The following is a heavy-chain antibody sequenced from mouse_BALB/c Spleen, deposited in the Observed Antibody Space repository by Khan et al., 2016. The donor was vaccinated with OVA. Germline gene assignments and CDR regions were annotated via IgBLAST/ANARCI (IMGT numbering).Heavy chain of an antibody. J-gene: IGHJ4*01. CDR3: ARKNYYGYAVDD. CDR2: ISYSGST. CDR1: GYSITSNYA. Sequence: VQLQQSGPGLVKPSQSLSLTCTVTGYSITSNYAWNWIRQFPGNKLEWMGYISYSGSTSYNPSLKSRISITRDTSKNQFFLQLNSVTTEDTATYYCARKNYYGYAVDDWGQGTSVIAAS. D-gene: IGHD1-1*01. V-gene: IGHV3-2*02.